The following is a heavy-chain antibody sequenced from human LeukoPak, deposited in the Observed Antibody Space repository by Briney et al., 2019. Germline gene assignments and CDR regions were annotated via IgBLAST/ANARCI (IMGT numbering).Heavy chain of an antibody. D-gene: IGHD3-3*01. V-gene: IGHV1-69*01. J-gene: IGHJ5*02. CDR2: IIPIFGTA. Sequence: SVKVSCKASGGTFSSYAISWVRRAPGQGLEWMGGIIPIFGTANYAQKFQGRVTITADESTSTAYMELSSLRSEDTAVYYCARDRGLRFLEWLENWFDPWGQGTLVTVSS. CDR1: GGTFSSYA. CDR3: ARDRGLRFLEWLENWFDP.